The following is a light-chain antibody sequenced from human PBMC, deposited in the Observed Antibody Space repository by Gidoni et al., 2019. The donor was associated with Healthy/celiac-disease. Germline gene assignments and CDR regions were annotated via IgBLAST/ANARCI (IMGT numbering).Light chain of an antibody. Sequence: DIQMTQSPSTLSASVGDRVTITCRASQSFSSWLAWYQQTPGKAPKLLIYKASSLESGVPSRFSGCGSGTVFTLTISSLQPYDFATYYCHQYNSFPCTFGQGTKVEIK. CDR2: KAS. CDR1: QSFSSW. V-gene: IGKV1-5*03. CDR3: HQYNSFPCT. J-gene: IGKJ1*01.